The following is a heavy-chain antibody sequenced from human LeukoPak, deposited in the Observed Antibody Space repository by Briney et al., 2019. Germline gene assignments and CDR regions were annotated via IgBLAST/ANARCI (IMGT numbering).Heavy chain of an antibody. CDR3: ARREGNYDIWSGYHRDAFDI. CDR2: IFPGDSDT. V-gene: IGHV5-51*01. Sequence: GESLKISCKGSGYSFSSYWIAWVRQMPGKGLEWMGIIFPGDSDTSYGPSFQDQVTISVDKSINTAYLQWSSLKASDTAMYYCARREGNYDIWSGYHRDAFDIWGQGTMITVSS. CDR1: GYSFSSYW. J-gene: IGHJ3*02. D-gene: IGHD3-3*01.